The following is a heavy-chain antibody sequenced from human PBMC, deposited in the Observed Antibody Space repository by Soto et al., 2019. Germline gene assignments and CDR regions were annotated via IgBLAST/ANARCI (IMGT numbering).Heavy chain of an antibody. CDR1: GGSISSSSYY. V-gene: IGHV4-39*01. CDR3: ARHSWRLEYYDSSGGFDY. CDR2: IYYSGST. D-gene: IGHD3-22*01. J-gene: IGHJ4*02. Sequence: SETLSLTCTVSGGSISSSSYYWGWIRQPPGKGLEWIGSIYYSGSTYYNPSLKSRVTISVDTSKNQFSLKLSSVTAADTAVYYCARHSWRLEYYDSSGGFDYWGQGTLVTVSS.